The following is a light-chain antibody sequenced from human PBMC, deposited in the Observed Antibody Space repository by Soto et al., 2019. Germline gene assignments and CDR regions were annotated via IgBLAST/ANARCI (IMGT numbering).Light chain of an antibody. J-gene: IGKJ2*01. CDR3: QQSHSTPDT. Sequence: DIQMTQSPSSLSAAFGDRVTLTCRARQSIDPYLNWYQQKPGTAPTLLMYAASTLHSGVPSRFSGSGSGTDFTLTISSLQREDFATYFCQQSHSTPDTFGQGTKLEI. V-gene: IGKV1-39*01. CDR2: AAS. CDR1: QSIDPY.